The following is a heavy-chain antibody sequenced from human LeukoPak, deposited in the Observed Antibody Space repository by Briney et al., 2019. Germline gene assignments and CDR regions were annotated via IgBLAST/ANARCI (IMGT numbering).Heavy chain of an antibody. CDR1: GFTVSSNY. CDR3: ARYSYGSGSYFGGRYNWFDP. D-gene: IGHD3-10*01. J-gene: IGHJ5*02. CDR2: IYSGGST. V-gene: IGHV3-66*01. Sequence: GGSLRLSCAASGFTVSSNYMSWVRQAPGKGLEWVSVIYSGGSTYYADSVKGRFTISRDNSKNTLYLQMNSLRAEDTAVYYCARYSYGSGSYFGGRYNWFDPWGQGTLVTVSS.